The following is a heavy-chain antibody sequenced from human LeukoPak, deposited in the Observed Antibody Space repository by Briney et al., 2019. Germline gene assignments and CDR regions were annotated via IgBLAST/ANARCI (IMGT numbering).Heavy chain of an antibody. V-gene: IGHV3-74*01. CDR1: GFTFRDYW. CDR3: VRGQTIDY. CDR2: IKSDGTGI. J-gene: IGHJ4*02. Sequence: PGGSLRLSCAAPGFTFRDYWMYWVRQAPGKGLVWVSRIKSDGTGILYADFVEGRFTISRDNAKNALYLQMTSLRDEDTAVYYCVRGQTIDYWGQGILVTVSS.